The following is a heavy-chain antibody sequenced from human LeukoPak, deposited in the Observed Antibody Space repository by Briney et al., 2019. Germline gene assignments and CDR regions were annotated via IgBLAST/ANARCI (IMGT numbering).Heavy chain of an antibody. CDR1: GFTFSSYW. V-gene: IGHV3-74*01. Sequence: PGGSLRLSCAASGFTFSSYWMPWVRQAPGKGLMWVSRIKSDGSETSCADSVKGRFTISRDNARNTLYLQMNSLRPEDTAIYYCSSDRVFYGLDVWGQGTTVTVSS. J-gene: IGHJ6*02. CDR2: IKSDGSET. CDR3: SSDRVFYGLDV.